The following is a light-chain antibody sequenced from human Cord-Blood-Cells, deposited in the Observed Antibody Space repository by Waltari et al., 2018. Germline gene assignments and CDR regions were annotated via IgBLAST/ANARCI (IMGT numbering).Light chain of an antibody. J-gene: IGKJ4*01. CDR1: QGISSY. V-gene: IGKV1-9*01. CDR3: QQLNSYPLT. Sequence: DIQLTQSPSFLSASVGDRVTITCRASQGISSYLAWYQQKPGKAPKLLIYAASTLQSGVPSRFSGSGSETKFTLTISSLQPEDFATYYCQQLNSYPLTFGGGTKVEIK. CDR2: AAS.